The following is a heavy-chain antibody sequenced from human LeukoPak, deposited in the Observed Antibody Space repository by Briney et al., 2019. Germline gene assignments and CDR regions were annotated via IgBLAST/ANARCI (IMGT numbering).Heavy chain of an antibody. Sequence: GGSLRLSCAASGFTFSSYAMSWVRQAPGKGLEWVAVISYDGSNKYYADSVKGRFTISRDNSQNTLYLQMNSLRAEDTAVYYCAKDYGSGSSTLFDYWGQGTLVTVSS. J-gene: IGHJ4*02. CDR2: ISYDGSNK. D-gene: IGHD3-10*01. CDR3: AKDYGSGSSTLFDY. CDR1: GFTFSSYA. V-gene: IGHV3-30*18.